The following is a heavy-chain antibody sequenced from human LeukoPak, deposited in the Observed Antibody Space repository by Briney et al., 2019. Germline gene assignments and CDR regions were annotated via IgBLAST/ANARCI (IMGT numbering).Heavy chain of an antibody. V-gene: IGHV4-31*03. CDR3: AREVGGVTITSPYYYYGMDV. D-gene: IGHD3-16*01. CDR1: GGSISSGGYY. CDR2: TYYSGST. J-gene: IGHJ6*02. Sequence: PSETLSLTCTVSGGSISSGGYYWSWIRQHPGKGLEWIGYTYYSGSTYYNPSLKSRVTISVDTSKNQSSLKLSSVTAADTAVYYCAREVGGVTITSPYYYYGMDVWGQGTTVTVSS.